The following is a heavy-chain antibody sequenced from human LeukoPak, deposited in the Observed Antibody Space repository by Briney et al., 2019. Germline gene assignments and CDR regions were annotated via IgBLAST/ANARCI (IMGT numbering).Heavy chain of an antibody. V-gene: IGHV1-8*03. CDR2: MNPNSGNT. Sequence: ASVKVSCKASGYTFTSYDINWVRQATEQGLEWMGWMNPNSGNTGYAQKFQGRVTITRNTSISTAYMELSSLRSEDTAVYYCARGPSSIVLHYYYYYMDVWGKGTTVTVSS. J-gene: IGHJ6*03. CDR1: GYTFTSYD. D-gene: IGHD2-8*01. CDR3: ARGPSSIVLHYYYYYMDV.